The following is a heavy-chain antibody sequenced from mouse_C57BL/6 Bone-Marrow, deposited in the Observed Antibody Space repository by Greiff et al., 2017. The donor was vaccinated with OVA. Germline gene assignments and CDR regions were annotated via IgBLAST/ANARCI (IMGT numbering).Heavy chain of an antibody. V-gene: IGHV1-59*01. J-gene: IGHJ4*01. D-gene: IGHD2-3*01. CDR3: ARGGYYVYYAMDY. Sequence: QVQLQQPGAELVRPGPSVKLSCKASGYTFTSYWMHWVKQRPGQGLEWIGVIDPSDSYTNYNQKFKGKATLTVDTSSSTAYMQLSSLTSEDSAVYYCARGGYYVYYAMDYWGQGTSVTVSS. CDR1: GYTFTSYW. CDR2: IDPSDSYT.